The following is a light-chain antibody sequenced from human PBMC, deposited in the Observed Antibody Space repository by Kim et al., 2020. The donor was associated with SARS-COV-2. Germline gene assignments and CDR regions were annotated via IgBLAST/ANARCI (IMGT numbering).Light chain of an antibody. CDR2: KAS. Sequence: SSWLAWYQEKPGKAPKLLIYKASSLESGVPSRFSGSGSGTEFTLTISSLQPDDLATYYCQQYNSYPWTFGQGTKVDIK. CDR3: QQYNSYPWT. J-gene: IGKJ1*01. V-gene: IGKV1-5*03. CDR1: SSW.